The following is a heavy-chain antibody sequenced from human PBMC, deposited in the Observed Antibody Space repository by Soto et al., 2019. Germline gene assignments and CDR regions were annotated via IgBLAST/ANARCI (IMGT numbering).Heavy chain of an antibody. V-gene: IGHV3-30*18. CDR3: AKCIAARPPYYYYMDV. CDR2: ISYDGSNK. CDR1: GFTFSSYG. D-gene: IGHD6-6*01. Sequence: GSLRLSCAASGFTFSSYGMHWVRQAPGKGLEWVAVISYDGSNKYYADSVKGRFTISRDNSKNTLYLQMNSLRAEDTAVYYCAKCIAARPPYYYYMDVWGKGTTVTVSS. J-gene: IGHJ6*03.